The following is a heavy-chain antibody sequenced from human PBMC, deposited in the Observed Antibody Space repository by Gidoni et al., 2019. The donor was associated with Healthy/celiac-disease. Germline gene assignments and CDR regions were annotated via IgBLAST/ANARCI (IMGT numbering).Heavy chain of an antibody. Sequence: EVQLVEYGGGLTKPGGTQRRSCAAAGFTCSTAWMSWVRQAPGKGLEWVGRIKSNTDGWTTDYAAPVNVRFTISRADSKNTLYLQMNILITADTAVYYCTTVQVDYYVMDVWGQVTTVTVS. D-gene: IGHD2-15*01. CDR3: TTVQVDYYVMDV. V-gene: IGHV3-15*01. J-gene: IGHJ6*02. CDR2: IKSNTDGWTT. CDR1: GFTCSTAW.